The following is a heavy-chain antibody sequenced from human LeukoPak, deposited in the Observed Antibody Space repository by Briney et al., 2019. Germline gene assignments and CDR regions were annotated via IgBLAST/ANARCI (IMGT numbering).Heavy chain of an antibody. CDR1: GFTFSPYA. Sequence: HSGGALRLSCAASGFTFSPYAMTWLRQAPGKGLEWVSGISTSGDRTYYAGSVKGRFTISRDNSKNTLYLQMNSLRAKDTSEYYCARSAVGTSCCTAVDYWGQGALVTVSS. V-gene: IGHV3-23*01. D-gene: IGHD1-26*01. J-gene: IGHJ4*02. CDR3: ARSAVGTSCCTAVDY. CDR2: ISTSGDRT.